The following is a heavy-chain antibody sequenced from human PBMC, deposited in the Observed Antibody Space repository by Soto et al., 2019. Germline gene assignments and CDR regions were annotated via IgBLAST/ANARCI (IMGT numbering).Heavy chain of an antibody. Sequence: EVQLVESGEGLVQPGGSLRLSCAASGFTFSSYAMHWVRQAPGKGLEYVSAISSNGGSTYYADSVKGRFTISRDNSKNTMYLQMGSLRDEDMAVYYCARGGLDVDTAIADLYFDYWGQGTLVTVSS. J-gene: IGHJ4*02. CDR1: GFTFSSYA. D-gene: IGHD5-18*01. CDR3: ARGGLDVDTAIADLYFDY. CDR2: ISSNGGST. V-gene: IGHV3-64*02.